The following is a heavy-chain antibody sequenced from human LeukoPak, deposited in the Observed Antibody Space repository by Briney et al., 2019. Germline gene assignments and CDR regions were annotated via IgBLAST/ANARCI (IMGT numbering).Heavy chain of an antibody. V-gene: IGHV1-69*02. Sequence: SVKVSCKAPGGTFSSYTISWVRQAPGQGLEWMGRIIPILGIANYAQKFQGRVTITADKSTSTAYMELSSLRSEDTAVYYCASSPVTWIQLWFGYWGQGTLVTVSS. CDR1: GGTFSSYT. CDR2: IIPILGIA. CDR3: ASSPVTWIQLWFGY. J-gene: IGHJ4*02. D-gene: IGHD5-18*01.